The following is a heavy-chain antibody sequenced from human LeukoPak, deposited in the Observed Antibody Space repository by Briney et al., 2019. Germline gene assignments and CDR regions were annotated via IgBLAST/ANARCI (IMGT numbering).Heavy chain of an antibody. V-gene: IGHV3-23*01. D-gene: IGHD4-17*01. CDR3: AKDGGDYGVVDY. CDR1: GFTFSSYA. CDR2: IRGSGGST. Sequence: GGSLRLSCAASGFTFSSYAMSWVRQAPGKGLEWVSAIRGSGGSTYYADSVKGRFTISRDNSKNTLYLQMNSLRAEDTAVYYCAKDGGDYGVVDYWGQGTLVTVSS. J-gene: IGHJ4*02.